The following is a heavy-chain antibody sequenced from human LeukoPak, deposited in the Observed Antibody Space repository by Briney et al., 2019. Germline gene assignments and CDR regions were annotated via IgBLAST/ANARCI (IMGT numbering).Heavy chain of an antibody. Sequence: ASVTVSCKASGYTFINYGISWVRQAPGQGLEWMGWISAYNGHTNYAQKLQGRVTMTTDTSTSTVFMELRSLKSDDTAVYYCAREDSSGWYFFDYWGQGALVTVSS. V-gene: IGHV1-18*04. CDR3: AREDSSGWYFFDY. CDR1: GYTFINYG. D-gene: IGHD6-19*01. J-gene: IGHJ4*02. CDR2: ISAYNGHT.